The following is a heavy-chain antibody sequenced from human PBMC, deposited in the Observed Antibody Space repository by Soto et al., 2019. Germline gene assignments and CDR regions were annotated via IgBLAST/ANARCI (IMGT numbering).Heavy chain of an antibody. CDR3: AGTEEYCSGGSCYSPPYFDY. CDR1: GGSFSGYY. V-gene: IGHV4-34*01. Sequence: QVQLQQWGAGLLKPSETLSLTCAVYGGSFSGYYWSWIRQPPGKGLEWIGEINHSGSTNYNPSLKMRVTISVDTSKNQFSLKLSSVTAADTAVYYCAGTEEYCSGGSCYSPPYFDYWGQGTLVTVSS. D-gene: IGHD2-15*01. CDR2: INHSGST. J-gene: IGHJ4*02.